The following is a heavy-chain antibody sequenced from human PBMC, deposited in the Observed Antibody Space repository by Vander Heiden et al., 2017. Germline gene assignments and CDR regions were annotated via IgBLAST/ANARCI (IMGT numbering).Heavy chain of an antibody. J-gene: IGHJ4*02. CDR3: ARGTTPLYDYVWGSYRSSDYFDY. CDR1: GYTFTSYG. D-gene: IGHD3-16*02. Sequence: QVQLVQSGAEVKKPGASVKVSCTASGYTFTSYGISWVRQAPGQGLEWMGWISAYNGNTNYAQKLQGRVTMTTDTSTSTAYMELRSLRSDDTAVYYCARGTTPLYDYVWGSYRSSDYFDYWGQGTLVTVSS. CDR2: ISAYNGNT. V-gene: IGHV1-18*01.